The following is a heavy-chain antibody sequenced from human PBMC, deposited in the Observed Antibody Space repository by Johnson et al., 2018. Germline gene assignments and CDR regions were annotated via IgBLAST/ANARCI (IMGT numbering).Heavy chain of an antibody. J-gene: IGHJ6*03. Sequence: VQLVQCGGGLVQPGRSLRLSCAASGFTFDDYAMHWVRQAPGKGLEWVSGISWNSGSIGYADSVKGRFTLSSDNAKNSLYLQMNSLRAEDTALYYCPRIAGPYYYYYYMDVWGKGTTVTVSS. CDR3: PRIAGPYYYYYYMDV. CDR1: GFTFDDYA. D-gene: IGHD2-21*01. CDR2: ISWNSGSI. V-gene: IGHV3-9*01.